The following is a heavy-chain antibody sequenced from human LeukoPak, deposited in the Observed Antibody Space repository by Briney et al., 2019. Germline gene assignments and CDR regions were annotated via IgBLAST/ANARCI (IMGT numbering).Heavy chain of an antibody. CDR3: AKDKLVSDY. Sequence: GGSLRLSCAASGFSFSNYAMSWVRQAPGKGLEWVSAISGSGGSTYYADSVKGRFTISRDNSKNTLYLQMNSLRAEGTAVYYCAKDKLVSDYWGQGTLVTVSS. CDR2: ISGSGGST. V-gene: IGHV3-23*01. D-gene: IGHD6-13*01. CDR1: GFSFSNYA. J-gene: IGHJ4*02.